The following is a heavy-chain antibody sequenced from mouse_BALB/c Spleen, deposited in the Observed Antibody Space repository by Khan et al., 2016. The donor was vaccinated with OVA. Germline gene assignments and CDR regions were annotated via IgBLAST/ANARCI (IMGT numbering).Heavy chain of an antibody. CDR2: INSNGGST. V-gene: IGHV5-6-3*01. CDR1: GFTFSSYG. J-gene: IGHJ2*01. CDR3: AKMARTIN. Sequence: EVQLQESGGGLVQPGGSLKLSCAASGFTFSSYGMSWVRQTPDKRLELVATINSNGGSTYYPDSVKGRITISRDNAKNTLYLQMNSLKSEDTAMYYCAKMARTINWGQGTTLTVSS.